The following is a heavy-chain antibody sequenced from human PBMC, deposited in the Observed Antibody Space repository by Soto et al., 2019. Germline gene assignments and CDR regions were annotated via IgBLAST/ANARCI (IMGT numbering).Heavy chain of an antibody. V-gene: IGHV5-51*01. D-gene: IGHD3-10*01. Sequence: PGESLKISCQASGYSFSKYWIGWVRQVPGKGLEWMGIIYPSDSDIRYSPSFQGQVTISVDKSTNTTYLQWTSLQASDTAMYYCAREPLGRGYYYYGMDVWGQGTTVTVS. CDR1: GYSFSKYW. J-gene: IGHJ6*02. CDR3: AREPLGRGYYYYGMDV. CDR2: IYPSDSDI.